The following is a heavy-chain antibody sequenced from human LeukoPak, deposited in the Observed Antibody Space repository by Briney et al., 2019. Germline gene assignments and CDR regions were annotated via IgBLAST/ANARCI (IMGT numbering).Heavy chain of an antibody. J-gene: IGHJ4*02. D-gene: IGHD3-22*01. CDR3: AREGGGYDSSGSFDY. CDR2: IYYSGST. Sequence: SETLSLTCTVSGGSISIGGYYWSWIRQHPGKGLEWIGYIYYSGSTYYNPSLKSRVTISVDTSKNQFSLKLSSVTAADTAVYYCAREGGGYDSSGSFDYWGQGTLVTVSS. CDR1: GGSISIGGYY. V-gene: IGHV4-31*03.